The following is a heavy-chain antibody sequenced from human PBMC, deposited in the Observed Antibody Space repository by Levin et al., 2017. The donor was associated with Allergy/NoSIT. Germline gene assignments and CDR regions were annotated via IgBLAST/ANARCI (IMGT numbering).Heavy chain of an antibody. Sequence: TSETLSLTCKVSGGSISSGSYYWSWIRQPAAKGLEWIGRIYSSGSANYNPSLKSRVTISVDTSKNQFSLTLSSVTAADTAVYYCARAEVGSEHWGQGTLVTVSS. J-gene: IGHJ4*02. CDR3: ARAEVGSEH. CDR1: GGSISSGSYY. V-gene: IGHV4-61*02. D-gene: IGHD3-10*01. CDR2: IYSSGSA.